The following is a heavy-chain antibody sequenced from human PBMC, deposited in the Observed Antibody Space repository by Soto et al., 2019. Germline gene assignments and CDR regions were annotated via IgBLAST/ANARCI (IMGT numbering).Heavy chain of an antibody. J-gene: IGHJ4*02. V-gene: IGHV3-66*01. Sequence: EVQLVESGGGLVQPGGSLRLSCAASGFTVSNNYMRWVRQAPGKGLEWVSLIYSGGATNYADSVKGRFTISRDNSKNTLYLQMNSLRAEDTAVYYCARDGTYNWVGGQGILVNVSS. CDR1: GFTVSNNY. CDR3: ARDGTYNWV. D-gene: IGHD1-1*01. CDR2: IYSGGAT.